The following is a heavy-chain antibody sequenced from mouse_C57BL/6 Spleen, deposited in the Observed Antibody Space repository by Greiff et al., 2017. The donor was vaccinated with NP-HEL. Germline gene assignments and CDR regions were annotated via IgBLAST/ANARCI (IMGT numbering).Heavy chain of an antibody. CDR3: ARDLRQDAMDY. CDR1: GFTFSDYG. V-gene: IGHV5-17*01. J-gene: IGHJ4*01. D-gene: IGHD2-12*01. Sequence: EVMLVESGGGLVKPGGSLKLSCAASGFTFSDYGMHWVRQAPEKGLEWVAYISSGSSTIYYADTVKGRFTISRDNAKNTLFLQMTSLRSEDTAMYYCARDLRQDAMDYWGQGTSVTVSS. CDR2: ISSGSSTI.